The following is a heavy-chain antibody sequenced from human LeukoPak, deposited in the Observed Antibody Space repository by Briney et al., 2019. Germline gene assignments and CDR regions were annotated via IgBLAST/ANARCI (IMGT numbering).Heavy chain of an antibody. CDR3: ARGPHYYYMDV. J-gene: IGHJ6*03. CDR2: IKQDGSEK. Sequence: PGGSLRLSCAASGFSFSFYWMNWVRQAPGKGLEWVANIKQDGSEKYYVDSVKGRFTISRDSAKNSLFLQMNSLRAEDTAVYYCARGPHYYYMDVWDKGTTVTVFS. CDR1: GFSFSFYW. V-gene: IGHV3-7*01.